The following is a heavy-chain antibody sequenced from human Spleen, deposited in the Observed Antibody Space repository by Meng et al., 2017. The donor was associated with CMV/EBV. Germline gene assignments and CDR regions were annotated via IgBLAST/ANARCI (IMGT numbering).Heavy chain of an antibody. CDR2: INGRGNNT. J-gene: IGHJ5*02. Sequence: GESLKISCAASGFPFSDYAMYWVRQAPGKGLELVSSINGRGNNTYYADSVKGRFTISRDNSRNTVFVQMNRLRAEDTAVYYCAKDLSGSYFDPWGQGTLVTVSS. D-gene: IGHD1-26*01. CDR1: GFPFSDYA. CDR3: AKDLSGSYFDP. V-gene: IGHV3-23*01.